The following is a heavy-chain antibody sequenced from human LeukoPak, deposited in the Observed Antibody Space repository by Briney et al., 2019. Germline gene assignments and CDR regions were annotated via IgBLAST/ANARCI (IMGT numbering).Heavy chain of an antibody. Sequence: ASVKVSCKASGYTFTSYDINWVRQATGQGLEWMGWMNPNSGNTGYAQKFQGRVTMNRNTSISTAYMELSSLRSEDTAVYYCARGWVVRGVSRWFDPWGQGTLVTVSS. J-gene: IGHJ5*02. CDR2: MNPNSGNT. CDR1: GYTFTSYD. CDR3: ARGWVVRGVSRWFDP. D-gene: IGHD3-10*01. V-gene: IGHV1-8*01.